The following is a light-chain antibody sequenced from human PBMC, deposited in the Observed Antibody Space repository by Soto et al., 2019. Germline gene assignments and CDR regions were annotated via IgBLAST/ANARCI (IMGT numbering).Light chain of an antibody. CDR2: YNN. CDR3: AVWDGSLNGNYV. J-gene: IGLJ1*01. Sequence: QSVLTQPPSASGTPGQRVTISCSGSSSNSGSNAVNWYQQLPGTAPKLLIFYNNQRPSGVPDRFSGSKSGTSASLAISGLQSEDEADYYCAVWDGSLNGNYVFGTGTKLTVL. CDR1: SSNSGSNA. V-gene: IGLV1-44*01.